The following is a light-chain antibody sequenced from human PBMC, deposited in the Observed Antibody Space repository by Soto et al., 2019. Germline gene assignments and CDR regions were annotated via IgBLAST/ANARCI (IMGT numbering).Light chain of an antibody. Sequence: EIVMTQSPATPSLSPGERATLSCRASQSVSSTLAWYQQKPGQAPRLLIYGASTRATGIPVRFSGSGSGTEFTLTISSLQSEDFALYYCQQYNNWPITFGQGTRLEI. V-gene: IGKV3-15*01. CDR3: QQYNNWPIT. CDR2: GAS. CDR1: QSVSST. J-gene: IGKJ5*01.